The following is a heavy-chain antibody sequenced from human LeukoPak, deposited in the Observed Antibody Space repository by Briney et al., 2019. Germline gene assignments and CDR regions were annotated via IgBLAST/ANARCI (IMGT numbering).Heavy chain of an antibody. V-gene: IGHV3-23*01. J-gene: IGHJ4*02. Sequence: GGSLRLSCAASGFTFSSYAMSWVRQAPGKGLEWVSAISGSGGSTYYADSVKGRFTISRDNSKNTLYLQMNSLRAEDTAVYYCAKDRSIRPPHTFTHYYDSSGYDHWGQGTLVTVSS. D-gene: IGHD3-22*01. CDR2: ISGSGGST. CDR1: GFTFSSYA. CDR3: AKDRSIRPPHTFTHYYDSSGYDH.